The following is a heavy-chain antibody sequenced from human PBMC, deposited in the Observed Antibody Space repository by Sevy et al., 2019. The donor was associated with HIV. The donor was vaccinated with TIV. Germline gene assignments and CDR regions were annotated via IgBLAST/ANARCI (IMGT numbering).Heavy chain of an antibody. CDR2: ISGPGLST. CDR1: GFTFNTHA. J-gene: IGHJ3*01. CDR3: AKALNPALESMIEVILRTLKGFDV. D-gene: IGHD3-22*01. Sequence: GGSLRLSCTASGFTFNTHAMTWVRQAPGKGLEWVSVISGPGLSTYYADSVKGRFTISRDNSQNTLYRQMNSLRVDETATYYCAKALNPALESMIEVILRTLKGFDVWGQGTMVTVSS. V-gene: IGHV3-23*01.